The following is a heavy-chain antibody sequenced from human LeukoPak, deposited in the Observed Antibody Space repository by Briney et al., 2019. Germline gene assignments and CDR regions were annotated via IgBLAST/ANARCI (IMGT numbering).Heavy chain of an antibody. CDR2: IGSSSSTI. Sequence: QPGGSLRLFCAASGFTFSSYTMNWVRQAPGKGLEWVSYIGSSSSTIYYADSVKGRFTISRHNAKNSLYLQMSSLRDEDTAVYYCARNSGYYDAFDIWGQGTMVTVSS. CDR3: ARNSGYYDAFDI. D-gene: IGHD3-22*01. V-gene: IGHV3-48*02. J-gene: IGHJ3*02. CDR1: GFTFSSYT.